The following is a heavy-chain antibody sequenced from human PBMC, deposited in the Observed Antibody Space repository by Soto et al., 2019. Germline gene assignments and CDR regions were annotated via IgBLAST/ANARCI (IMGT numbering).Heavy chain of an antibody. Sequence: QVQLQASGPGLVKPAGTLSLTCTVSGVSIHNGNDYWTWIRQHPGKGLEWIGHVHYSGSIHYNPSLQRRVTMSVDTSKNQVALGLSSATVADTAVYYLVRGTDLYKCGLWGQGTLVTVAS. J-gene: IGHJ4*02. CDR1: GVSIHNGNDY. V-gene: IGHV4-31*03. CDR3: VRGTDLYKCGL. CDR2: VHYSGSI. D-gene: IGHD6-25*01.